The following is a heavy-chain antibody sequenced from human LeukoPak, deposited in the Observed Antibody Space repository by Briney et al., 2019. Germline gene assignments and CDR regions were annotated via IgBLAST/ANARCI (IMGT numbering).Heavy chain of an antibody. V-gene: IGHV3-33*01. CDR2: IWYDGSNK. CDR1: GFTFSSYG. J-gene: IGHJ4*02. D-gene: IGHD6-13*01. CDR3: ARDDAEQLVQYYFDY. Sequence: GGSLRLSCAASGFTFSSYGMHWVRQAPGKGLEWVAVIWYDGSNKYYADSVKGRFTTSRDNSKNTLYLQMNSLRAEDTAVYYCARDDAEQLVQYYFDYWGQGTLVTVSS.